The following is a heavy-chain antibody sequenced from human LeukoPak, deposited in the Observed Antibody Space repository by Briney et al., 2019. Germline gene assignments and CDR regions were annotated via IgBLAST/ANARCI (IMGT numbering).Heavy chain of an antibody. Sequence: SETLSLTCTVSGGSISSGGYYWSWIRQPAGKGLEWIGRIYTSGSTNYNPSLKSRVTISVDTSKNQFSLKLSSVTAADTAVYYCATGSSSWYYYYYMDVWGKGTTVTVSS. J-gene: IGHJ6*03. D-gene: IGHD6-6*01. CDR1: GGSISSGGYY. V-gene: IGHV4-61*02. CDR2: IYTSGST. CDR3: ATGSSSWYYYYYMDV.